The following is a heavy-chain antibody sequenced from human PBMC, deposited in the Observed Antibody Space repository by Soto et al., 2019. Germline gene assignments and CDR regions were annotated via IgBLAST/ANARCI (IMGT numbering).Heavy chain of an antibody. D-gene: IGHD6-13*01. J-gene: IGHJ4*02. Sequence: QVQLVQSGPEVKKPGASVKVSCKASGYTFNTYGMSWVRQAPGQVLEWIGWISAYNGRTNYAQNFQDRVTMTTDTSTSTAYMELKSLRANDTAVYYCARDRSSSDYWGQGTLVTFSS. CDR3: ARDRSSSDY. V-gene: IGHV1-18*01. CDR1: GYTFNTYG. CDR2: ISAYNGRT.